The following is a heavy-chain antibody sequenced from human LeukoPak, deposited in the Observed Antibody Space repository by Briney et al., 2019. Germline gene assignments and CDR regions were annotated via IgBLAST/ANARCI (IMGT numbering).Heavy chain of an antibody. V-gene: IGHV1-46*01. CDR3: AREEVYSYYGMDV. CDR2: INPSGGST. Sequence: PGASVEVSCKASGYTFTSYYMHWVRQAPGQGLEWMGVINPSGGSTTYAQKFQGRVTMTRDTSTSTVHMDLSSLRSEDTAVYYCAREEVYSYYGMDVWGKGTTVTVSS. J-gene: IGHJ6*04. CDR1: GYTFTSYY.